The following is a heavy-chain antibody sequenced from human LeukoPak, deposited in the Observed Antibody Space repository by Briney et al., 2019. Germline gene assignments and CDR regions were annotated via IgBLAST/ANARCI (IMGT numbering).Heavy chain of an antibody. V-gene: IGHV1-3*03. D-gene: IGHD3-10*01. CDR1: GYTFTSYA. Sequence: ASVKVSCKASGYTFTSYAMHWVRQAPGQRLEWMGWINAGNGNTKYSREFQGRVTITRDTSASTAYMELSSLRSEDMAVYYCARGSLYGSGSYIDYWGQGTLVTVSS. J-gene: IGHJ4*02. CDR2: INAGNGNT. CDR3: ARGSLYGSGSYIDY.